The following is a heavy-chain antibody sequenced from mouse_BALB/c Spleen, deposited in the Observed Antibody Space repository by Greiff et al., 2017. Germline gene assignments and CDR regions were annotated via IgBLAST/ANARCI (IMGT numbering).Heavy chain of an antibody. V-gene: IGHV3-2*02. Sequence: EVQLQQSGPGLVKPSQSLSLTCTVTGYSITSDYAWNWIRQFPGNKLEWMGYISYSGSTSYNPSLKSRISITRDTSKNQFFLQLNSVTTEDTATYYCARYYGNYGYAMDYWGQGTSVTVSS. D-gene: IGHD2-1*01. CDR3: ARYYGNYGYAMDY. CDR1: GYSITSDYA. J-gene: IGHJ4*01. CDR2: ISYSGST.